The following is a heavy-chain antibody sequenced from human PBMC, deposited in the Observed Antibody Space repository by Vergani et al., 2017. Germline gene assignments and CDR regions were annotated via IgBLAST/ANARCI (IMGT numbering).Heavy chain of an antibody. Sequence: VQLVQSGAEVKKPGESLKISCKGSGYSFTSYWIGWVRQAPGQGLEWMGWINPNSGGTNYAQKFQGRVTMTRDTSISTAYMELSRLRSDDTAVYYCARDEGSITIFGVDLYNWFDPWGQGTLVTVSS. CDR1: GYSFTSYW. CDR3: ARDEGSITIFGVDLYNWFDP. CDR2: INPNSGGT. J-gene: IGHJ5*02. D-gene: IGHD3-3*01. V-gene: IGHV1-2*02.